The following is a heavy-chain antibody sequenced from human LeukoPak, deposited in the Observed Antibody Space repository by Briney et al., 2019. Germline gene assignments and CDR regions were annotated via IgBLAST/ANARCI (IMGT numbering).Heavy chain of an antibody. J-gene: IGHJ4*02. CDR2: IYSDGST. CDR1: GFTVSSNY. CDR3: AKETAPQYIVVVPALDY. Sequence: GGSLRLSCTASGFTVSSNYMTWVRQAPGEGLEWLSVIYSDGSTYYADSVKGRFTISRDNSKNTLYLQMNSLRAEDTAVYYCAKETAPQYIVVVPALDYWGQGTLVTVSS. V-gene: IGHV3-53*05. D-gene: IGHD2-2*01.